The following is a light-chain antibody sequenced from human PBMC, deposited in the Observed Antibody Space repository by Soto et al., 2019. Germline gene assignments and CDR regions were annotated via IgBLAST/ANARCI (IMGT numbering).Light chain of an antibody. Sequence: IQMTQSPSSLSAFVGDSVTITCRASQNIKTYLNWYQQKPGKAPNLLIYAASSLHSGVPSRFSGSGSGTDFTLTISSLQPEDFANYDCQQSFSSHPWTFGQGTKVDIK. CDR2: AAS. J-gene: IGKJ1*01. V-gene: IGKV1-39*01. CDR1: QNIKTY. CDR3: QQSFSSHPWT.